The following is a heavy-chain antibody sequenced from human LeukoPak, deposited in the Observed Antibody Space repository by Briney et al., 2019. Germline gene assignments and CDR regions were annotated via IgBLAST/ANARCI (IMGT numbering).Heavy chain of an antibody. V-gene: IGHV4-59*01. CDR2: IYYSGST. J-gene: IGHJ1*01. D-gene: IGHD6-19*01. Sequence: SETLSLTCTVSGGSISSYYWSWIRQPPGKGLEWIGYIYYSGSTNYNPSLKSRVTISVDTSKNQFSLKLSSVTAADTAVYYCAGGRMAVAGYAEYFQHWGQGTLVTVSS. CDR1: GGSISSYY. CDR3: AGGRMAVAGYAEYFQH.